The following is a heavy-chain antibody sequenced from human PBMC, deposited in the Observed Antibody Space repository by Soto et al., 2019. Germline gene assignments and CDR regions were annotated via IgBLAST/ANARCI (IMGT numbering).Heavy chain of an antibody. CDR1: GGTFSSYA. J-gene: IGHJ5*02. D-gene: IGHD6-13*01. CDR3: ARVSISIAAAGAPYNWFDP. Sequence: GASVKVSCKASGGTFSSYAISWVRQAPGQGLEWMGGIIPIFGTANYAQKFQGRVTITADESTSTAYMELSSLRSEDTAVYYCARVSISIAAAGAPYNWFDPWGQGTLVTVSS. V-gene: IGHV1-69*13. CDR2: IIPIFGTA.